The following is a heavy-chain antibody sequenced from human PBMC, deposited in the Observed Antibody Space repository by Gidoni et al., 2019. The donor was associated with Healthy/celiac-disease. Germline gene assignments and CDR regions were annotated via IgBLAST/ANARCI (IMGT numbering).Heavy chain of an antibody. CDR3: ARTPGARYCSSTSCPLYYGMDV. J-gene: IGHJ6*02. D-gene: IGHD2-2*01. CDR2: IYSGGST. Sequence: EVQLVESGGGLIQPGGSLRLSCAASGFTVSSNYMSWVRQAPGKGLEWVSVIYSGGSTYYADSVKGRFTISRDNSKNTLYLQMNSLRAEDTAVYYCARTPGARYCSSTSCPLYYGMDVWGQGTSVTVSS. CDR1: GFTVSSNY. V-gene: IGHV3-53*01.